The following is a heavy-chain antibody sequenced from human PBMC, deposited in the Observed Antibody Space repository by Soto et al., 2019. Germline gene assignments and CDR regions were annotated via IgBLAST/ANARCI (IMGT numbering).Heavy chain of an antibody. CDR1: GYTFTSYG. CDR3: ARDLRFLEWSRHGMDG. D-gene: IGHD3-3*01. V-gene: IGHV1-2*02. Sequence: ASVKVSCKASGYTFTSYGISWVRQAPGQGLEWMGWINPNSGGTNYAQKFQGRVTMTRDTSISTAYMGLSRLRSDDTAVYYCARDLRFLEWSRHGMDGWGQGTTVTVSS. J-gene: IGHJ6*02. CDR2: INPNSGGT.